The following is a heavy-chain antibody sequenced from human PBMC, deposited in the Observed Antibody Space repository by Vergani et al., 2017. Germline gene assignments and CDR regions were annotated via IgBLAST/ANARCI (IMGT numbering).Heavy chain of an antibody. CDR2: IIPMLGIT. CDR1: GGTFSSYT. J-gene: IGHJ5*02. Sequence: QVQLVQSGAEVKKPGSSVKVSCKSSGGTFSSYTISWVRQAPGQGLEWMGRIIPMLGITNYAQKFQGRVTITADKSTSTAYMELSSLRSEDTAVYYCAGAHGVVVVAATPGIWFDPWGQGTLVTVSS. CDR3: AGAHGVVVVAATPGIWFDP. V-gene: IGHV1-69*02. D-gene: IGHD2-15*01.